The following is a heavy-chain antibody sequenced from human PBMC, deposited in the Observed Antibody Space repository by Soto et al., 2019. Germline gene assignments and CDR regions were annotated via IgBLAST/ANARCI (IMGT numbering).Heavy chain of an antibody. CDR2: NYYHGST. D-gene: IGHD5-12*01. Sequence: SETMSPTWPVSGGSASSGAFYWRWIRQTLRKCPEVNGNNYYHGSTYYNPSLRSRAIMSEDTCQNQYSLKLCSWTATPAAFYSCARASDFNYRLDYWGQGALVTVSS. J-gene: IGHJ4*02. V-gene: IGHV4-30-4*01. CDR1: GGSASSGAFY. CDR3: ARASDFNYRLDY.